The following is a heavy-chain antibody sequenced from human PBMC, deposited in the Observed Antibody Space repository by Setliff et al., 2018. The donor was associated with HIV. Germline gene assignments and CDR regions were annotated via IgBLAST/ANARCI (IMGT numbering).Heavy chain of an antibody. CDR1: GFTFSSYA. D-gene: IGHD6-6*01. CDR2: VSYGGTNT. V-gene: IGHV3-30*04. CDR3: ASGYSSSSPRCDY. Sequence: GGSLRLSCAASGFTFSSYAMHWVRQAPGKGLEWVAVVSYGGTNTYYADSVKGRFTISRDNSKNTLNLQMNSLRAEDTAVYYCASGYSSSSPRCDYWGQGTLVTVSS. J-gene: IGHJ4*02.